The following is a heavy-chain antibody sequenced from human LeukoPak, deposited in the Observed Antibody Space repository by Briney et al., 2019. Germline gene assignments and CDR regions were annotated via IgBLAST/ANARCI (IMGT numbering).Heavy chain of an antibody. CDR3: ARTKQLWFGELYYYYMDV. Sequence: SETLSLTCTVSGDSISGYYWSWIRQPPGKGLEWIGYIYYSGSPSYNPSLKSRVTISIDTSKNQFSLKLNSVTAADTAVYYCARTKQLWFGELYYYYMDVWGKGTTVTVS. CDR2: IYYSGSP. CDR1: GDSISGYY. V-gene: IGHV4-59*01. J-gene: IGHJ6*03. D-gene: IGHD3-10*01.